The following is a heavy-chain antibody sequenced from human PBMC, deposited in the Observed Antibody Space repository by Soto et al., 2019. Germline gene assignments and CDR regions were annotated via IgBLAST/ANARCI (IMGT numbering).Heavy chain of an antibody. J-gene: IGHJ6*03. CDR2: ISSSGSTI. Sequence: PGGSLRLSCAASGFTFSDYYMSWIRQAPGKGLEWVSYISSSGSTIYYADSVKGRFTISRDNAKNSLYLQMNSLRAEDTAVYYCARDLGGYVDWSHPSNYMDVWGKGTTVTVSS. CDR3: ARDLGGYVDWSHPSNYMDV. CDR1: GFTFSDYY. D-gene: IGHD3-9*01. V-gene: IGHV3-11*04.